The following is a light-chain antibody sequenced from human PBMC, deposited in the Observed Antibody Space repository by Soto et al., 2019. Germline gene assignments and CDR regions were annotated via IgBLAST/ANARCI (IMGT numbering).Light chain of an antibody. CDR1: SSDIGAGFD. CDR2: GNT. CDR3: QSYENSRTGFYV. V-gene: IGLV1-40*01. Sequence: QPVLTQPPSVSGAPGQRVTISCTGSSSDIGAGFDVHWYQHLPGTAPKLLTYGNTNRPSGVPGRFSGSKSGTSASLVITGLQAEDEADYYCQSYENSRTGFYVFGTGTQLTVL. J-gene: IGLJ1*01.